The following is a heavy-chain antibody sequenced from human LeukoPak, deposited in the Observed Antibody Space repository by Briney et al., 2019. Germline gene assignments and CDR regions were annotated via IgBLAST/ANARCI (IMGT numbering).Heavy chain of an antibody. Sequence: SETLSLTCTVSGGSVSRNNYYWGWIRQPPGKGLEWIGNIYYSGGTYYNPSLKSRVTISVDTPKNQFSLKLSSVTAADTAVYYCARGRGSRYYDFWSGYSYYYYYMDVWGKGTTVTVSS. V-gene: IGHV4-39*07. CDR1: GGSVSRNNYY. CDR2: IYYSGGT. CDR3: ARGRGSRYYDFWSGYSYYYYYMDV. J-gene: IGHJ6*03. D-gene: IGHD3-3*01.